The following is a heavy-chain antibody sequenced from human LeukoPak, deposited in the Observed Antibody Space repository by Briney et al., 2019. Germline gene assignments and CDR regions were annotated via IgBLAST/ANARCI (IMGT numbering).Heavy chain of an antibody. Sequence: EAPVKVSCKASGYTFTSYGISWVRQAPGQGLEWMGWVSAYNGNTNYAQNLQGRVTMTTDNSTNTAYMELRSLRADDTAVYYCARVTFTDDAFDIWGQGTMVTVSS. CDR3: ARVTFTDDAFDI. V-gene: IGHV1-18*01. CDR2: VSAYNGNT. D-gene: IGHD1-20*01. CDR1: GYTFTSYG. J-gene: IGHJ3*02.